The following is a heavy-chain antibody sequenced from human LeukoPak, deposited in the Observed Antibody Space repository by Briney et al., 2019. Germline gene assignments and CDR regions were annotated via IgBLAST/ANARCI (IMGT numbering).Heavy chain of an antibody. CDR3: ARMRYGSGSYTYFDY. CDR2: INHSGST. D-gene: IGHD3-10*01. V-gene: IGHV4-34*01. Sequence: SETLSLTCAVYGGSFSGYYWSWIRQPPGKGLEWIGEINHSGSTNYNPSLKSRVTISVDTSKNQFSLKLSSVTAADTAVYYCARMRYGSGSYTYFDYWGQGTLVTVSS. J-gene: IGHJ4*02. CDR1: GGSFSGYY.